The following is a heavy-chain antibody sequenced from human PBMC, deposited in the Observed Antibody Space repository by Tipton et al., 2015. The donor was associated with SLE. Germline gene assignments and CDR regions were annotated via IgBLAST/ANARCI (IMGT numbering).Heavy chain of an antibody. CDR2: ISHTGRT. Sequence: TLSLTCAVGSESFSIYWWTWIRQPPGKGLQWIGEISHTGRTNYNPSLQSRVTISVDRSNYHFSLRLASVAAADTAVYYCVRGSASGYFGRDVWDQGTTVTVSS. V-gene: IGHV4-34*01. CDR1: SESFSIYW. J-gene: IGHJ6*02. CDR3: VRGSASGYFGRDV.